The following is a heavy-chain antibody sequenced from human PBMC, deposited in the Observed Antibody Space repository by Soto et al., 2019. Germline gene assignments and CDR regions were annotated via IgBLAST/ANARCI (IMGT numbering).Heavy chain of an antibody. V-gene: IGHV2-26*01. CDR2: IDSSGEK. Sequence: QVTLKESGPVLVKPRETLTLRCTVSGLSITDSEMGVSWIRQPPGPPLEWLAHIDSSGEKSYRTFLKSRLAISKDNSKSQIVLTMTNMDPADTATYYCARRHLAVAVSPWFDPWGQGSPVSVS. CDR1: GLSITDSEMG. CDR3: ARRHLAVAVSPWFDP. J-gene: IGHJ5*02. D-gene: IGHD6-19*01.